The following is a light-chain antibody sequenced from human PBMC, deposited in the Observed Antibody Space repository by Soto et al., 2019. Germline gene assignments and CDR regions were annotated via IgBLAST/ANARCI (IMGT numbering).Light chain of an antibody. Sequence: ETVLTQSPATLSLSPGDRATLSCRASRRVSSYLAWYQQKAGQAPRLLIYDASNRAAGTPARFSGSGSGTDVTLTISSLEPEEFAGYYCQQRDNWPWTSGQGTKVDI. V-gene: IGKV3-11*01. CDR1: RRVSSY. CDR3: QQRDNWPWT. CDR2: DAS. J-gene: IGKJ1*01.